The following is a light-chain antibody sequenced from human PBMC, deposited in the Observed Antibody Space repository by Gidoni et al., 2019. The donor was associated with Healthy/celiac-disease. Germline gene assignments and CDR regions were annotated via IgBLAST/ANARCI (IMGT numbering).Light chain of an antibody. V-gene: IGKV3-15*01. J-gene: IGKJ4*01. CDR2: GAS. Sequence: ELVLTQSQATLSVSPGERATLSCRASQRVSSNLAWYQQNPGQAPRLLIYGASTRATGIPARFSGSGSGTEFTLTISSLQSEDFAVYYCQQYNNWPPLTFXGXTKVEIK. CDR1: QRVSSN. CDR3: QQYNNWPPLT.